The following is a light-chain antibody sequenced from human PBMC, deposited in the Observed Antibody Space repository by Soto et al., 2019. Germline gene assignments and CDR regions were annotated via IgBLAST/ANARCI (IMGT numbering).Light chain of an antibody. CDR3: QKSSSSPIN. Sequence: DIQMTPSQSSLSASVLYIVNITFRPTQSIITYLNWYQQKPGKAPKLLIYAASSLQSGVPSRFSGSGSGTDFTLTISRLQPEDFATYYCQKSSSSPINFGQGTRLEIK. CDR2: AAS. V-gene: IGKV1-39*01. J-gene: IGKJ5*01. CDR1: QSIITY.